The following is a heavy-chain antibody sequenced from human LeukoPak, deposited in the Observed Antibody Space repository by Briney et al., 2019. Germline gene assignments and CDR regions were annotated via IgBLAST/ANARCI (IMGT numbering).Heavy chain of an antibody. CDR2: IYTSGST. D-gene: IGHD2-2*01. V-gene: IGHV4-4*07. CDR3: ARRNQLRALGAFDI. J-gene: IGHJ3*02. Sequence: SETLSLTCTVSGGSISSYYWSWIRQPAGKGLEWIGRIYTSGSTNYNPSLKSRVTVSVDTSKNQFSLKLSSVTAADTAVYYCARRNQLRALGAFDIWGQGTMVTVSS. CDR1: GGSISSYY.